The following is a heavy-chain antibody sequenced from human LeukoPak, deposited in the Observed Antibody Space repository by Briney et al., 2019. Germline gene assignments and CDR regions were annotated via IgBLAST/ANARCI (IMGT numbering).Heavy chain of an antibody. CDR3: VSHSDPLTGYSFDF. V-gene: IGHV3-53*01. J-gene: IGHJ4*02. CDR2: IYDSGDS. D-gene: IGHD3-9*01. Sequence: PGGSLRLSCAASGFSVRNNYMTWVRQAPGKGLEWVSIIYDSGDSYYADSVKGRFTIARDNSKNTVSLQMNSLRVDDTPVYYCVSHSDPLTGYSFDFWGQGILVTVAS. CDR1: GFSVRNNY.